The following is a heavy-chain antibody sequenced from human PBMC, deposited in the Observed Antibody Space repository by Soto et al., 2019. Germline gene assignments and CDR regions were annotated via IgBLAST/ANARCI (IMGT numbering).Heavy chain of an antibody. CDR3: ARANRREAEEFDY. J-gene: IGHJ4*02. Sequence: ASVKVSCKASGYTFTGYYMHGVRQAPGQGLEWMGWINPNSGGTYYAQKFQGRVTMTRDTSISSASMELSRLRSDDTAVYYCARANRREAEEFDYWCQATPVTVCS. V-gene: IGHV1-2*02. D-gene: IGHD6-19*01. CDR2: INPNSGGT. CDR1: GYTFTGYY.